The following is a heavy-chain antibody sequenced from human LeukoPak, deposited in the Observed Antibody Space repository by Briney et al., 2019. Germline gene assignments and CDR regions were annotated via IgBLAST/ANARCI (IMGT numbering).Heavy chain of an antibody. CDR1: GGSISSYY. CDR2: IYYTGST. J-gene: IGHJ5*02. Sequence: PSETLSLTCTVSGGSISSYYWSWIRQPPGKGLEWIAYIYYTGSTTYNPSLKSRVTISVDTSKNQFSLNLSSLTAADTAVYYCATTAVAGDWFDPWGQGTLATVSS. V-gene: IGHV4-59*01. CDR3: ATTAVAGDWFDP. D-gene: IGHD6-19*01.